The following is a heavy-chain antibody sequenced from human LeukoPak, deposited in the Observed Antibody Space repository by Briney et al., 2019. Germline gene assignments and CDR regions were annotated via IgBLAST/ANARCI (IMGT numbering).Heavy chain of an antibody. CDR2: IYYSGST. J-gene: IGHJ5*02. V-gene: IGHV4-59*08. D-gene: IGHD1-26*01. Sequence: SETLSLTCTVSGGSISSYYWSWIRQPPGKGLEWIGYIYYSGSTNYNPSLKSRVTTSVDTSKNQFSLKLSSVTAADTAVYYCARHRRWAAWFDPWGQGTLVTVSS. CDR1: GGSISSYY. CDR3: ARHRRWAAWFDP.